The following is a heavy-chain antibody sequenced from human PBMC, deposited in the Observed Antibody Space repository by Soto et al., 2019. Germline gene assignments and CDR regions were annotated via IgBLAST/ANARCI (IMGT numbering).Heavy chain of an antibody. V-gene: IGHV2-70*04. CDR1: GFSLSTSGMR. Sequence: SGPTLVNPTQTLTLTCTFSGFSLSTSGMRVSWIRQPPGKALEWLARIDWDDDKFYSTSLKTRLTISKDTSKNQVVLTMTNMDPVDTATYYCARNSYYDILTGYQWYWFDPWGQGTLVTV. J-gene: IGHJ5*02. D-gene: IGHD3-9*01. CDR3: ARNSYYDILTGYQWYWFDP. CDR2: IDWDDDK.